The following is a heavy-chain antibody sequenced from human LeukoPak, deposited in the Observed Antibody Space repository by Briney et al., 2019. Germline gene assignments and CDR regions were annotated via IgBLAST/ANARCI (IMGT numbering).Heavy chain of an antibody. CDR3: ARRIAAAAAPYYFDY. CDR1: GSIFTNYF. V-gene: IGHV3-74*01. Sequence: PGGSLRLSCAASGSIFTNYFMSWVRQAPGKGLLWVSRINSDGSSTSYADSVKGRFTISRDNAKNTLYLQMNSLRAEDTAVYYCARRIAAAAAPYYFDYWGQGTLVTVSS. CDR2: INSDGSST. D-gene: IGHD6-13*01. J-gene: IGHJ4*02.